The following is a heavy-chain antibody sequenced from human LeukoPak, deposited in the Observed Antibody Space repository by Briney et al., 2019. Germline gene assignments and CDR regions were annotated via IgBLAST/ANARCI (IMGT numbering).Heavy chain of an antibody. V-gene: IGHV4-59*01. CDR2: IYYSGST. CDR1: GGSISSYY. Sequence: SETLSLTCTVSGGSISSYYWSWIRQPPEKGLEWIGYIYYSGSTNYNPSLKSRVTISVDTSKNQFSLKLSSVTAADTAVYYCASVGSYGMDVWGQGTTVTVSS. D-gene: IGHD1-26*01. J-gene: IGHJ6*02. CDR3: ASVGSYGMDV.